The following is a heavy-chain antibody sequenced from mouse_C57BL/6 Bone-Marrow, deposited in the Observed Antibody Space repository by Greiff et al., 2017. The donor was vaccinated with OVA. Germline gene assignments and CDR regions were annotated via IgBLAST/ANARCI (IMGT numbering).Heavy chain of an antibody. J-gene: IGHJ2*01. CDR1: GYTFTNYW. Sequence: VQLVESGAELVRPGTSVKMSCKASGYTFTNYWIGWAKQRPGHGLEWIGDIYPGGGYTNYNEKFKGKATLTADKSSSTAYMQFSSLTSEDSAIYYCARRNSDYYGSFDYWGQGTTLTVSS. D-gene: IGHD1-1*01. V-gene: IGHV1-63*01. CDR3: ARRNSDYYGSFDY. CDR2: IYPGGGYT.